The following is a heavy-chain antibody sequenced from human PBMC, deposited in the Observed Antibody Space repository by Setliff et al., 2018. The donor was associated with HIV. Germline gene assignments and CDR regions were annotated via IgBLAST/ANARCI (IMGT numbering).Heavy chain of an antibody. Sequence: ASVKVSCKASGYTFISYGVSWVRQAPGQGLEWMGWINPNGGYTNYAQKLLGRVTMTRDTSFTTAYLELRMLGADDTAVYYCAADNYNCNSFDSWGQGSLVTVSS. V-gene: IGHV1-2*02. J-gene: IGHJ4*02. CDR3: AADNYNCNSFDS. CDR1: GYTFISYG. D-gene: IGHD3-3*01. CDR2: INPNGGYT.